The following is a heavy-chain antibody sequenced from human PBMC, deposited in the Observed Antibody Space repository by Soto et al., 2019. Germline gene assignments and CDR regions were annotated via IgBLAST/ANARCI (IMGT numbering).Heavy chain of an antibody. V-gene: IGHV1-2*04. CDR1: GYTFTGYY. CDR2: INPNSGGT. CDR3: ASHSGSSPEGRYYYGMDV. J-gene: IGHJ6*02. D-gene: IGHD1-26*01. Sequence: ASVKVSCKASGYTFTGYYMHWVRQAPGQGLEWMGWINPNSGGTNYAQKFQGWVTMTRDTSISTAYMELSRLRSDDTAVYYCASHSGSSPEGRYYYGMDVWGQGTTVTVSS.